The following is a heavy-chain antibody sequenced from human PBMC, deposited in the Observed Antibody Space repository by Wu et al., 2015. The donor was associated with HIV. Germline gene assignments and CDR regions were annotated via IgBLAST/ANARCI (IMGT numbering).Heavy chain of an antibody. CDR3: ARDHYYDSSGKGSDAFDI. CDR1: GYTFTSYY. Sequence: QVQLVQSGAEVKKPGASVKVSCKASGYTFTSYYMHWVRQAPGQGLEWMGIINPSGGSTSYAQKFQGRVTMTRDTSTSTVYMELSSLRSEDTAVYYCARDHYYDSSGKGSDAFDIWGQGTMVTVSS. D-gene: IGHD3-22*01. CDR2: INPSGGST. J-gene: IGHJ3*02. V-gene: IGHV1-46*01.